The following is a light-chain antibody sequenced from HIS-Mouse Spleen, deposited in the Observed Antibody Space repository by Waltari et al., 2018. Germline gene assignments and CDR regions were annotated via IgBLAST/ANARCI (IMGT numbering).Light chain of an antibody. CDR1: ALPKKY. Sequence: SYELTQPPSVSVSPGQTARITCSGDALPKKYAYWYQQKSGQAPVLVIYEESKRPSGIPGRFSGSSSGTMATLTISGAQVVDEADYYCYSTDSSGNHRVFGGGTKLTVL. CDR3: YSTDSSGNHRV. V-gene: IGLV3-10*01. CDR2: EES. J-gene: IGLJ2*01.